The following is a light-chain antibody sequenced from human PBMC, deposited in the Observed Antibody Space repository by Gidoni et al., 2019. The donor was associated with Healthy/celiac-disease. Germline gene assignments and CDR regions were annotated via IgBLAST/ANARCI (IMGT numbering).Light chain of an antibody. V-gene: IGKV1-9*01. J-gene: IGKJ4*01. CDR3: QQLNSYP. CDR2: AAS. Sequence: IQLTQYPSFLSASVGDRVTITCRASQDISSYLDWYQQKPGKAPKLLISAASTLQSGVPSRFIGSGSGTEFTLTISRLQAEDFATFYCQQLNSYPFXGXTKVEIK. CDR1: QDISSY.